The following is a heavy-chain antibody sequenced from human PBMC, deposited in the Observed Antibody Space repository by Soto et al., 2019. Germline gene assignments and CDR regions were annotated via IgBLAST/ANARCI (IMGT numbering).Heavy chain of an antibody. J-gene: IGHJ6*02. CDR2: IKQDGSEK. D-gene: IGHD5-12*01. CDR1: GFTFSSYW. V-gene: IGHV3-7*03. Sequence: HLGGSLRLSCAASGFTFSSYWMSWVRQAPGKGLEWVANIKQDGSEKYYVDSVKGRFTISRDNAKNSLYLQMNSLRAEDTAVYYCARDSGYDFKGYGMDVWGQGTTVTVSS. CDR3: ARDSGYDFKGYGMDV.